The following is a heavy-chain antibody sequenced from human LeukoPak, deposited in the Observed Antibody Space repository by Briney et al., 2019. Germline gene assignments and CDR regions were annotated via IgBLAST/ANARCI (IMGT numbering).Heavy chain of an antibody. CDR1: GGSFSNYH. CDR2: IYHTGST. V-gene: IGHV4-34*01. Sequence: SETLSLTCAVYGGSFSNYHWSWIRQPPGKGLEWIGDIYHTGSTTYNPSLKSRVTISIDTSKNQFSLKLSSVTAADTAVYYCARTTMVRGTYYMDVWGKGTTVTISS. D-gene: IGHD3-10*01. CDR3: ARTTMVRGTYYMDV. J-gene: IGHJ6*03.